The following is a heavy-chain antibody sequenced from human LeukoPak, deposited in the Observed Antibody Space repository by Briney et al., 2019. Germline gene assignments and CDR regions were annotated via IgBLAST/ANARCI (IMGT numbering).Heavy chain of an antibody. J-gene: IGHJ4*02. CDR2: IKKDGSEK. CDR1: GFIFSGSW. V-gene: IGHV3-7*03. CDR3: ARSLPYGTTWYGRSDF. Sequence: PGGSLRLSCTASGFIFSGSWMAWIRQAPGKGLEWVAIIKKDGSEKYYVDSVKGRFTISRDNAMNSLYLQMNSLRAEDTAIYYCARSLPYGTTWYGRSDFWGQGTLVTVSS. D-gene: IGHD6-13*01.